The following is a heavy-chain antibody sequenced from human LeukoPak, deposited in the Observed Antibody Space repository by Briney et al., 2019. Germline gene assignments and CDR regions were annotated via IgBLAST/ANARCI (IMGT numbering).Heavy chain of an antibody. CDR1: GFTFDDYA. J-gene: IGHJ4*02. D-gene: IGHD5-18*01. Sequence: GRSLRLSCAASGFTFDDYAMHWVRQAPGKGLEWVSGISWNSGSIGYADSVKGRFTISRDNAKNSLYLQMNSLRAEDTAVYYCARDGYSFGHDFDYWGQGTLVTVSS. V-gene: IGHV3-9*01. CDR3: ARDGYSFGHDFDY. CDR2: ISWNSGSI.